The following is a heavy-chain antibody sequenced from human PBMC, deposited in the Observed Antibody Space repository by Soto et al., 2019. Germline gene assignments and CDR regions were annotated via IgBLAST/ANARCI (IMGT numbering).Heavy chain of an antibody. CDR3: ARPGNPRETGYHFGMDV. D-gene: IGHD1-1*01. V-gene: IGHV1-46*01. CDR1: GYTFTSYY. J-gene: IGHJ6*02. Sequence: QVQLVQSGAEVKKPGASVKLSCKAPGYTFTSYYIHWVRQAPGHGLEWMAIINPGGGSTDYAQKFQGRVTLTSDTSTSTVHMELSSLRYEDTAVYYCARPGNPRETGYHFGMDVWGQGTTVTVSS. CDR2: INPGGGST.